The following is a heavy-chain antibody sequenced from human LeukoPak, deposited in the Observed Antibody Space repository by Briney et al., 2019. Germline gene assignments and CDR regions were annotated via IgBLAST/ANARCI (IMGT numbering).Heavy chain of an antibody. V-gene: IGHV1-46*01. Sequence: VSVKVSCKASGYTFPSYFMHWVRQAPGQGLEWMGIINPTGGSTTYAQKFQGRVTMTTDTSTSTAYMELRSLRSDDTAVYYCARGFIGDYVAWYYWGQGTLVTVSS. CDR2: INPTGGST. CDR3: ARGFIGDYVAWYY. D-gene: IGHD4-17*01. CDR1: GYTFPSYF. J-gene: IGHJ4*02.